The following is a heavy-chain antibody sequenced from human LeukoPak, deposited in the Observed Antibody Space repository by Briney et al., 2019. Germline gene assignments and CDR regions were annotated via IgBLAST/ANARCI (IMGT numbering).Heavy chain of an antibody. CDR3: ARGRGSGWYDY. D-gene: IGHD6-19*01. CDR1: GFIFSSFG. V-gene: IGHV3-30*02. Sequence: GGSLRLSCAASGFIFSSFGMHWARQAPGKGLEWVAFIQYDGNNEDYADSVKGRFIISRDNSKNTLYLQMNSLRAEDTAVYYCARGRGSGWYDYWGQGTLVTVSS. J-gene: IGHJ4*02. CDR2: IQYDGNNE.